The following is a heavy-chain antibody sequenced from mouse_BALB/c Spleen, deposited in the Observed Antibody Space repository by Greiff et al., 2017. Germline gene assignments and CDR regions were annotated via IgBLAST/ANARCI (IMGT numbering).Heavy chain of an antibody. Sequence: VQLQQPGAELVKPGASVKLSCKASGYTFTSYWMHWVKQRPGQGLEWIGEIDPSDSYTNYNQKFKGKATLTVDKSSSTAYMQLSSLTSEDSAVYYCARGGSSWMDDWGQGTSVTVSS. CDR3: ARGGSSWMDD. D-gene: IGHD1-1*01. J-gene: IGHJ4*01. CDR1: GYTFTSYW. CDR2: IDPSDSYT. V-gene: IGHV1-69*02.